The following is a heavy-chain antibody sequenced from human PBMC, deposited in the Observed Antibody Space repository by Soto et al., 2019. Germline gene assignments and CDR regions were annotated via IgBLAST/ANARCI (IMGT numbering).Heavy chain of an antibody. Sequence: PSETLSLTCAVYGGSFSGYYWSWIRQPPGKGLEWIGEINHSGSTNYNPSLKSRVTISVDTSKKQFSLKLSSVTAADTAVYYCARGGSSSWYGYYGMDVWGQGTTVTVYS. CDR2: INHSGST. CDR3: ARGGSSSWYGYYGMDV. CDR1: GGSFSGYY. D-gene: IGHD6-13*01. J-gene: IGHJ6*02. V-gene: IGHV4-34*01.